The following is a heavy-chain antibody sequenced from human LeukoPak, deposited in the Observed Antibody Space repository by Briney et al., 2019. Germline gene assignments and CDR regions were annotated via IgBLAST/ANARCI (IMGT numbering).Heavy chain of an antibody. Sequence: PSETLSLTCTVSGGSISSGDYYWSWVRQAPGKGLEWVSGINWNGGSTGYADSVKGRFTISRDNAKNSLYLQMNSLRAEDTALYYCAGGGGHGDYSVRNYYYYYMDVWGKGTTVTVSS. CDR2: INWNGGST. CDR3: AGGGGHGDYSVRNYYYYYMDV. D-gene: IGHD4-17*01. J-gene: IGHJ6*03. V-gene: IGHV3-20*04. CDR1: GGSISSGDYY.